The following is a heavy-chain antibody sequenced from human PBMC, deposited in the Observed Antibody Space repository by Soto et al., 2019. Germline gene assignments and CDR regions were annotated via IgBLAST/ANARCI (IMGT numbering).Heavy chain of an antibody. V-gene: IGHV6-1*01. D-gene: IGHD3-16*01. CDR2: TYYRSKWYN. J-gene: IGHJ4*02. Sequence: SQTLSLTCAISGDSVSSNSAAWNWIRQSPSRGLEWLGRTYYRSKWYNDYAVSVKSRIAINPDTSKNQFSLQPNSVTPEDTAVYYCARQGFYDYIWGTTGHFDYWGQGTLVTVSS. CDR3: ARQGFYDYIWGTTGHFDY. CDR1: GDSVSSNSAA.